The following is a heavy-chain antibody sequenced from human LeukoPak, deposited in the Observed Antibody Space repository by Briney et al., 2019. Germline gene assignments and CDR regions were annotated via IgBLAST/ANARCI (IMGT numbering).Heavy chain of an antibody. CDR2: ISSNGGST. CDR1: GFTFSSYA. J-gene: IGHJ4*02. Sequence: PGGSLRLSCAASGFTFSSYAMHWVRQAPGKGLEYVSAISSNGGSTYYANSVKGRFTISRDNSKNTLYLQMNSLRAEDTAVYYCARGGTAMVTSFDYWGQGTLVTVSS. D-gene: IGHD5-18*01. V-gene: IGHV3-64*01. CDR3: ARGGTAMVTSFDY.